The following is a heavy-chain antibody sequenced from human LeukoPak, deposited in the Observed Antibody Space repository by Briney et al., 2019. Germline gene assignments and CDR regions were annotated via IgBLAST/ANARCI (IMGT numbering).Heavy chain of an antibody. Sequence: ASVKVSCKASGYTFTGYYMHWVRQAPGQGLEWMGWINPNSGGTNYAQKFQGRVTMTRDTSISTAYMELSRLRSDDTAVYYCARDDSSGYSFDYWGQGTLVTVSS. CDR3: ARDDSSGYSFDY. CDR1: GYTFTGYY. V-gene: IGHV1-2*02. CDR2: INPNSGGT. D-gene: IGHD3-22*01. J-gene: IGHJ4*02.